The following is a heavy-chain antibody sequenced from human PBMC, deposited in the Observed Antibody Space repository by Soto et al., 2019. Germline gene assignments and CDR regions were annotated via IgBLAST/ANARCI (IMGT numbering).Heavy chain of an antibody. D-gene: IGHD3-22*01. J-gene: IGHJ4*02. Sequence: QVQLQESGPGLVKPSETLSLTCTVSGGSVSSGSYYWSWIRQPPGKGLEWIGYIYYSGSTIYNASLKSRVTISVDTSKNQFSLKLSSVTAADTAVYYCARAYDSSGYYWGYFDYWGQGTLVTVSS. V-gene: IGHV4-61*01. CDR1: GGSVSSGSYY. CDR3: ARAYDSSGYYWGYFDY. CDR2: IYYSGST.